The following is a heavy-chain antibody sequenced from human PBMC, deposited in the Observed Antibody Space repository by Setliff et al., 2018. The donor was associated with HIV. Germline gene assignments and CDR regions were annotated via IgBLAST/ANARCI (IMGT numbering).Heavy chain of an antibody. Sequence: SETLSLTCTVSDGSISSTNHYWGWIRQSPGKRLEWIGTVHYSGSTYYNPSLKSRLTISLDTSKNQFSLRLISVTAADTAVFYCARVNFLGGSSTSCPVHYWGQGTLVTAPQ. CDR3: ARVNFLGGSSTSCPVHY. V-gene: IGHV4-39*07. CDR2: VHYSGST. CDR1: DGSISSTNHY. J-gene: IGHJ4*02. D-gene: IGHD2-2*01.